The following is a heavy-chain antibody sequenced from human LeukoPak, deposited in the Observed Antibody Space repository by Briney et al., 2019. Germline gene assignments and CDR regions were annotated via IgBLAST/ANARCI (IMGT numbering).Heavy chain of an antibody. Sequence: GGSLRLSCAASGFTFSSYSMNWVRQAPGKGLEWVSSISSSSSYIYYADSVKGRFTISRDNAKNSLYLQMNSLRAEDTAVYYCCIVGATIDAFDIWGQGTMVTVSS. CDR1: GFTFSSYS. V-gene: IGHV3-21*01. CDR3: CIVGATIDAFDI. J-gene: IGHJ3*02. CDR2: ISSSSSYI. D-gene: IGHD1-26*01.